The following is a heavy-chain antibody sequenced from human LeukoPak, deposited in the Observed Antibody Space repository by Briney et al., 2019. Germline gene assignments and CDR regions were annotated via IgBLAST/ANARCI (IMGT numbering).Heavy chain of an antibody. CDR3: ARRMADDDGFDI. V-gene: IGHV1-8*02. Sequence: ASVKVSCKASGYTFTSYDINWVRQATGQGLEWMGWMIPNSGNTGYAQKFQGRVTMTRDTSISTAYMELSSLRAEDTAVYYCARRMADDDGFDIWGQGTMVTVSS. CDR2: MIPNSGNT. D-gene: IGHD2-8*01. CDR1: GYTFTSYD. J-gene: IGHJ3*02.